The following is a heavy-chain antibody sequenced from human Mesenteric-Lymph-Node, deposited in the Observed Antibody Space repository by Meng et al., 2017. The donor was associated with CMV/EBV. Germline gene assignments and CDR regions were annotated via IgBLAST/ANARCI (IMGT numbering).Heavy chain of an antibody. Sequence: SETLSLTCTVSGYSISSGYYWGWIRQPPGKGLEWIGSIYHSGSTYYNPSLKSRVTISVDTSKNQFSLKLSSVTAADTAVYYCARSRPYYDSSGYYYVRAFDIWGQGTMVTVSS. CDR1: GYSISSGYY. V-gene: IGHV4-38-2*02. CDR2: IYHSGST. CDR3: ARSRPYYDSSGYYYVRAFDI. J-gene: IGHJ3*02. D-gene: IGHD3-22*01.